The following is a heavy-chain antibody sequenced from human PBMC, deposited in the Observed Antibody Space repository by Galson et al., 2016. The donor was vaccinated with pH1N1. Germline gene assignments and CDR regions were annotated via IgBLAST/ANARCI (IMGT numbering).Heavy chain of an antibody. V-gene: IGHV3-7*01. J-gene: IGHJ4*02. CDR1: GFTFTNYW. CDR3: ARGNPPSSPVDY. CDR2: IKQDGGEK. Sequence: SLRLSCAASGFTFTNYWMHWVRQAPGKGLEWVANIKQDGGEKYYVDSVKGRFTISRDDSKNTVFLQMDSLRAEDTAIYYCARGNPPSSPVDYWGQGTLVTVSS.